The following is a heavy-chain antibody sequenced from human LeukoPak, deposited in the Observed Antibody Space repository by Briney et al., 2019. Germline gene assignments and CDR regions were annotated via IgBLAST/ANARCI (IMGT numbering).Heavy chain of an antibody. D-gene: IGHD3-22*01. CDR3: ARRPTTMNAFDI. J-gene: IGHJ3*02. CDR1: GGSISSSSYY. V-gene: IGHV4-39*01. CDR2: IRYTHTGST. Sequence: SETLSLTCTVSGGSISSSSYYWGWVRQPPGKGVEWIGSIRYTHTGSTYYNPSLKSRVTMSGDTSKNQFSLKVTSVTAADTAVYYCARRPTTMNAFDIWGQGTMVTVSS.